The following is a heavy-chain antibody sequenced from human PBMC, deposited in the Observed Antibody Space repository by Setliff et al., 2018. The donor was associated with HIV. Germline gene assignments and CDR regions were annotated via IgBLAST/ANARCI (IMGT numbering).Heavy chain of an antibody. Sequence: PGGSLRLSCAASGFTFSTYSMNWVRQAPGKGLEWVSYIGGSGGAIYYADSVKGRFTISRDNAKNSLFLQLNSLRAEDTAVYYCVRDASPDYDSGGYSAGGHWGRGTLVTVSS. CDR3: VRDASPDYDSGGYSAGGH. CDR2: IGGSGGAI. J-gene: IGHJ4*02. V-gene: IGHV3-48*01. D-gene: IGHD3-22*01. CDR1: GFTFSTYS.